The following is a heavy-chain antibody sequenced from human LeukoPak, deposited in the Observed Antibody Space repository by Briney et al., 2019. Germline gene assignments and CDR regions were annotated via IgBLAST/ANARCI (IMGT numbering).Heavy chain of an antibody. J-gene: IGHJ3*02. D-gene: IGHD2-15*01. CDR3: ASGQIVVVAATGGHDAFDI. CDR1: GFTFSSYA. V-gene: IGHV3-21*01. Sequence: GGSLRLSCAASGFTFSSYAMSWVRQAPGKGLEWVSSISSSSSYIYYADSVKGRFTISRDNAKNSLYLQMNSLRAEDTAVYYCASGQIVVVAATGGHDAFDIWGQGTMVTVSS. CDR2: ISSSSSYI.